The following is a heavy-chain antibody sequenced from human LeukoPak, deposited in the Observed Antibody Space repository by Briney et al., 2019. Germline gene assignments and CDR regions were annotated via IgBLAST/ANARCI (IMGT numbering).Heavy chain of an antibody. CDR3: AKEAGAGTNWFEP. D-gene: IGHD6-19*01. Sequence: GGSLRLSRAASGFTFRVYTMDCGRQAPGRGLEWVSYISTTASPVYYADSVRGRFTISRDNAKNSLYLQMNNLRAEDTAIYCCAKEAGAGTNWFEPWGQGTLVTVSS. CDR1: GFTFRVYT. J-gene: IGHJ5*02. CDR2: ISTTASPV. V-gene: IGHV3-48*01.